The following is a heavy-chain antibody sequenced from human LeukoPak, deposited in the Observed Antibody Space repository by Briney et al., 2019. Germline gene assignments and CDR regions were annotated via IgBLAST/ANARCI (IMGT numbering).Heavy chain of an antibody. CDR2: IIPILGIA. CDR1: GGTFSSYA. D-gene: IGHD5-24*01. V-gene: IGHV1-69*04. J-gene: IGHJ4*02. CDR3: ARVAEMATEYYFDY. Sequence: SVKVSCKASGGTFSSYAISWVRQAPGQGLEWMGRIIPILGIANYAQKFQGRVTITADKSTSTAYMELSSLRSEDTAVYYCARVAEMATEYYFDYWGQGTLVTVSS.